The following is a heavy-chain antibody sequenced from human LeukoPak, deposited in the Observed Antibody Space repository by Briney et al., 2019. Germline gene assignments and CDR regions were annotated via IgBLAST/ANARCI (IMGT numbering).Heavy chain of an antibody. CDR1: GFTFSSYA. CDR2: ISGSGGST. Sequence: GGSLRLSCAASGFTFSSYAMSWVRQAPGKGLEWVSAISGSGGSTYYADSVKGRFTISRDNSKNTLYLQMSSLRAEDTAVYYCAKDVASSSYSYYFDYWGQGTLVTVSS. V-gene: IGHV3-23*01. D-gene: IGHD3-22*01. J-gene: IGHJ4*02. CDR3: AKDVASSSYSYYFDY.